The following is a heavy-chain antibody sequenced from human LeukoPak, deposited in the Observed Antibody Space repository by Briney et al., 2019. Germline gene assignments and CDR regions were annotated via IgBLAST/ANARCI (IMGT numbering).Heavy chain of an antibody. CDR2: ISGSSSTI. Sequence: GGSLRLSCAASGFTFSRYSMNWVRQTPGKGLEWISYISGSSSTIYYSDSVKGRFTISRDNAKDSLYLQMSRLRAEDTAVYYCARDKEVTTTLYYYYGVDVWGLGTTVTVSS. CDR3: ARDKEVTTTLYYYYGVDV. J-gene: IGHJ6*02. D-gene: IGHD4-17*01. V-gene: IGHV3-48*01. CDR1: GFTFSRYS.